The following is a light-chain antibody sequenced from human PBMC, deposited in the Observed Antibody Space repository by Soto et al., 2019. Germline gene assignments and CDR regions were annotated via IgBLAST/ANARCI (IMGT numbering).Light chain of an antibody. V-gene: IGLV2-14*03. J-gene: IGLJ2*01. CDR1: SSDVGGYNY. Sequence: QSVLTQPASVSGSPGQSITISCTGTSSDVGGYNYVFWYQQHPGKVPKLMIYEVFRRPSGISDRFSGSKSGNTASLTISGLQAEDEADYYCCSYTTTSTFVFGGGTKVTVL. CDR2: EVF. CDR3: CSYTTTSTFV.